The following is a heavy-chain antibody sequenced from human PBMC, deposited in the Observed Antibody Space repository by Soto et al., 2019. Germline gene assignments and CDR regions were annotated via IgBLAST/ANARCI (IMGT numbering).Heavy chain of an antibody. CDR2: ISSSSSYI. J-gene: IGHJ4*02. D-gene: IGHD3-22*01. CDR3: ARDPPRYYDSSGQYYFDY. CDR1: GFTSSRYS. Sequence: GGSLRLSCAASGFTSSRYSMNWVRQAPGKGLEWVSSISSSSSYIYYADSVKGRFTISRDNAKNSLYLQMNSLRAEDTAVYYCARDPPRYYDSSGQYYFDYWGQGTLVTVSS. V-gene: IGHV3-21*01.